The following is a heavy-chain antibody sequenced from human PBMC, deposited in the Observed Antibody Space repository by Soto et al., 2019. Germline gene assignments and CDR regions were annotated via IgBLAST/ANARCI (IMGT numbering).Heavy chain of an antibody. CDR3: STDRDYYDSCSYLYYFDY. V-gene: IGHV3-15*01. CDR2: IKSKNDGGTA. D-gene: IGHD3-22*01. CDR1: GFTFSNAW. J-gene: IGHJ4*02. Sequence: VGSLRLSCAASGFTFSNAWMSWVRQAPGKGLEWVGRIKSKNDGGTADYATSVKGRFTISRDDSRNTLYLQMNSLKTEDTAVYYCSTDRDYYDSCSYLYYFDYWGQGTLVTVSS.